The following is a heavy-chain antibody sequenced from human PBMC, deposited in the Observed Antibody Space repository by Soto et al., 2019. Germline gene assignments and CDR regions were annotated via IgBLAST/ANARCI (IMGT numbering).Heavy chain of an antibody. Sequence: EGQLVEFGGGLVKPGGSLRLSCAASGFSFSIYSYNWVRQAPGKGLEWLSYISPAGSSIYSADSVKGRFTIARDSARDSVYLQMNSLRAEDTAVYYGAKDRGGSGAFDIWGQGTMVTVSS. D-gene: IGHD3-10*01. CDR2: ISPAGSSI. V-gene: IGHV3-48*01. CDR1: GFSFSIYS. J-gene: IGHJ3*02. CDR3: AKDRGGSGAFDI.